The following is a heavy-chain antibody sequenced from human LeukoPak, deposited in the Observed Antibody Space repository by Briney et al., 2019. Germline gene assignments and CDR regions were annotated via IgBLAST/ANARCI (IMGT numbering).Heavy chain of an antibody. CDR2: ISSSGSTI. J-gene: IGHJ6*03. D-gene: IGHD1-26*01. CDR1: GFTFSDYY. Sequence: GGSLRLSCAASGFTFSDYYVSWIRQAPGKGLEWVSYISSSGSTIYYADSVKGRFTISRDNAKNSLYLQMNSLRAEDTAVYYCARQGRGSLYYYYYMDVWGKGTTVTVSS. V-gene: IGHV3-11*01. CDR3: ARQGRGSLYYYYYMDV.